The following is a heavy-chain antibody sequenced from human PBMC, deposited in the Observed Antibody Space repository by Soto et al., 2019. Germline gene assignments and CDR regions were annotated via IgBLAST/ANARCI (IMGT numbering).Heavy chain of an antibody. J-gene: IGHJ4*02. CDR3: AKDLAVTTSY. D-gene: IGHD4-17*01. Sequence: QVQLVESGGGVVQPGRSLRLSCAASGFTFSSYGMHWVRQAPGKGLEWVAVISYDGSNKYYADSVKGRFTISRDNSKNTLYLQMNSLRAEDTAVYYCAKDLAVTTSYWGPGTLVTVSS. CDR1: GFTFSSYG. CDR2: ISYDGSNK. V-gene: IGHV3-30*18.